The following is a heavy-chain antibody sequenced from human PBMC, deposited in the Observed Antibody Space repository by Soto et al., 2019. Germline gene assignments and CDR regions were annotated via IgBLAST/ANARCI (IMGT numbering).Heavy chain of an antibody. CDR1: GYTFTRYN. CDR2: INPGSGRT. D-gene: IGHD3-22*01. CDR3: ATFSYYYDSSGYSGDYMDV. Sequence: ASVKVSCKASGYTFTRYNVHWVRQAPGQRLEWMGWINPGSGRTRYSQNFQGRVTFTRDTSANTAYMDLSGLISEDTAVYYCATFSYYYDSSGYSGDYMDVWGQGTTVTVSS. J-gene: IGHJ6*02. V-gene: IGHV1-3*01.